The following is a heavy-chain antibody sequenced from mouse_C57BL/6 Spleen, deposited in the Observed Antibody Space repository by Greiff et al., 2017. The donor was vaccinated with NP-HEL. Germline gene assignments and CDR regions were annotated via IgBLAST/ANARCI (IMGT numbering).Heavy chain of an antibody. Sequence: QVQLQQPGAELVKPGASVKLSCKASGYTFTSYWMHWVKQRPGQGLEWIGMIHPNSGSTNYNEKFKSKATLTVDKSSSTAYMQLSSLTSEDSAVYYCAAYYGNRYFDVWGTGTTVTVSS. J-gene: IGHJ1*03. CDR3: AAYYGNRYFDV. CDR1: GYTFTSYW. V-gene: IGHV1-64*01. CDR2: IHPNSGST. D-gene: IGHD2-1*01.